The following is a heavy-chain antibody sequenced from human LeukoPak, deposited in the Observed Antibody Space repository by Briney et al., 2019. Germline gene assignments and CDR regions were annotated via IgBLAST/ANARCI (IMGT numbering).Heavy chain of an antibody. CDR1: GFTFSSYS. D-gene: IGHD3-10*01. V-gene: IGHV3-21*01. J-gene: IGHJ3*02. CDR2: ISSSSSYI. CDR3: ARDLLWFGIDAFDI. Sequence: KPGGSLRLSCAVAGFTFSSYSMNWVRQAPGKGLEWVSSISSSSSYIYYADSVKGRFTISRDNAKNSLYLQLNSLRAEDTAVYYCARDLLWFGIDAFDIWGQGTMVTVSS.